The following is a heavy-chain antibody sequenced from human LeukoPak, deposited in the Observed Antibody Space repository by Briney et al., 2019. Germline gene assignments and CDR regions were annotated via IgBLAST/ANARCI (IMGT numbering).Heavy chain of an antibody. V-gene: IGHV3-23*01. Sequence: GVSVGLSCAACGFTLSSYSMSWVRQAPARGREGVSAISGSGGSTYYADSVKGRFTISRDNSKNTLYLQMNSLRAEDTAVYYCATAAAGKRVDYWGQGTLVTVSS. CDR1: GFTLSSYS. J-gene: IGHJ4*02. CDR3: ATAAAGKRVDY. CDR2: ISGSGGST. D-gene: IGHD6-13*01.